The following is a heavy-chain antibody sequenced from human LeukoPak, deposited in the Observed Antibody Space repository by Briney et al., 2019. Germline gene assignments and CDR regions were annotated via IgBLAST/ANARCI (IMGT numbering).Heavy chain of an antibody. J-gene: IGHJ4*02. Sequence: GGSLRLSCAASGFTFSSYSMNWVRQAPGKGLEWVSYISSSSSTIYYADSVKGRFTISRDNAKNSLYLQMNSLRAEDTAVYYCASQTTQWLVDSDYFDYWGQGTLVTVSS. CDR1: GFTFSSYS. CDR2: ISSSSSTI. CDR3: ASQTTQWLVDSDYFDY. D-gene: IGHD6-19*01. V-gene: IGHV3-48*04.